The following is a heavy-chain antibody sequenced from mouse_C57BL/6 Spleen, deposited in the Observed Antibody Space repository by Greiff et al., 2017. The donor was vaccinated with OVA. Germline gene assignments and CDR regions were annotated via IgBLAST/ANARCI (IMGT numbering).Heavy chain of an antibody. CDR2: ISNLAYSI. CDR1: GFTFSDYG. CDR3: ARRRGSSYAMDY. J-gene: IGHJ4*01. Sequence: EVQLVESGGGLVQPGGSLKLSCAASGFTFSDYGMAWVRQAPRKGPEWVAFISNLAYSIHYADTVTGRFTISRENAKNTLYLEMSSLRSEDTAMYYCARRRGSSYAMDYWGQGTSVTGSS. V-gene: IGHV5-15*01. D-gene: IGHD1-1*01.